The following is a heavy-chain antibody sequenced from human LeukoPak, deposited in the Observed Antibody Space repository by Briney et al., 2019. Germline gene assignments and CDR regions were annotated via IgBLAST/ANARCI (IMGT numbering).Heavy chain of an antibody. CDR1: GGSFSGYY. J-gene: IGHJ6*03. D-gene: IGHD5-18*01. CDR2: IYYSGST. V-gene: IGHV4-59*01. CDR3: ARVKRGYSLYYMDV. Sequence: SETLSLTCAVYGGSFSGYYWSWIRQPPGKGLEWIGYIYYSGSTNYNPSLKSRVTISVDTSKNQFSLKLSSVTAADTAVYYCARVKRGYSLYYMDVWGKGTTVTVSS.